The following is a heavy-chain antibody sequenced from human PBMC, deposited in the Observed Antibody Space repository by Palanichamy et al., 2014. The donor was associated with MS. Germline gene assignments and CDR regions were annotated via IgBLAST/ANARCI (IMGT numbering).Heavy chain of an antibody. J-gene: IGHJ4*02. D-gene: IGHD2-2*02. Sequence: EVQLVESGGGLVQPGGSLRLSCAASGFTFSSYGMSWVRQAPGKGLEWVSTISGSGGSTYYADSVKGRFTISRDNSKNTLYLQMNSLRAEDTAVYYCAKDRGQGMEYCSSSSCYSFDYWGQGTLVTVSS. CDR3: AKDRGQGMEYCSSSSCYSFDY. CDR1: GFTFSSYG. CDR2: ISGSGGST. V-gene: IGHV3-23*04.